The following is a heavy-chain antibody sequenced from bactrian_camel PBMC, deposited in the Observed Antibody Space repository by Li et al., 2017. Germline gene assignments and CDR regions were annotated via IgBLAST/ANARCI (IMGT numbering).Heavy chain of an antibody. CDR2: ISTDGSI. V-gene: IGHV3S55*01. J-gene: IGHJ4*01. D-gene: IGHD7*01. Sequence: HVQLVESGGGSVQPGGTLKLSCTVSGFSSDDYAMGWYRQSPGNKCEMVSTISTDGSIFYVDSVKGRFTISKDYAVNTLYLQMSSLKPEDTAVYYCAAPETPLLACASLLWGLPTTAYSYWGQGTQVTVS. CDR3: AAPETPLLACASLLWGLPTTAYSY. CDR1: GFSSDDYA.